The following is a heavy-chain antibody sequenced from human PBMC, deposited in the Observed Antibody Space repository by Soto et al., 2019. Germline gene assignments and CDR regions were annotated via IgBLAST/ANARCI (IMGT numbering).Heavy chain of an antibody. Sequence: EVQLVESGGGLVQPGTSLRLSCAASGFSFDDYAMHWVRQGPGKGLEWVSGISWNGNIIGYADSVKGRFTISRDNAKNSLYLQANSLRAEDTALYFCAKPVELRSFYYGLDVWGQGTTVTVSS. CDR1: GFSFDDYA. CDR3: AKPVELRSFYYGLDV. CDR2: ISWNGNII. D-gene: IGHD1-1*01. V-gene: IGHV3-9*01. J-gene: IGHJ6*02.